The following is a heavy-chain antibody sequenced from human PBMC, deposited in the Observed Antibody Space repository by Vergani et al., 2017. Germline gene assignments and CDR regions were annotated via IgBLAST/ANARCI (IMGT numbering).Heavy chain of an antibody. CDR3: ARSPDLVGIERGYSGYDPLFDY. CDR1: GGTFSSYA. Sequence: QVQLVQSGAEVKKPGSSVKVSCKASGGTFSSYAISWVRQAPGQGLEWMGGIIPIFGTANYAQKFQGRVTITAEESTSTAYMELSSLRAEDTAVYYCARSPDLVGIERGYSGYDPLFDYWGQGTLVTVSS. V-gene: IGHV1-69*01. D-gene: IGHD5-12*01. J-gene: IGHJ4*02. CDR2: IIPIFGTA.